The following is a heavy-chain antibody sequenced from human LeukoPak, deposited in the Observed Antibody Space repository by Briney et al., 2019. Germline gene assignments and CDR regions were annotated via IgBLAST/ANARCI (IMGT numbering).Heavy chain of an antibody. D-gene: IGHD6-13*01. CDR1: GFTFSSYS. CDR2: ISSSSSYI. V-gene: IGHV3-21*01. CDR3: AREYSSSWDRNFDY. J-gene: IGHJ4*02. Sequence: PGGSLRLSCAASGFTFSSYSMNWVRQAPGKGLEWVSSISSSSSYIYYADSVKGRFTISRDNAKNSLYLQMNSLRAEGTAVYYCAREYSSSWDRNFDYWGQGTLVTVSS.